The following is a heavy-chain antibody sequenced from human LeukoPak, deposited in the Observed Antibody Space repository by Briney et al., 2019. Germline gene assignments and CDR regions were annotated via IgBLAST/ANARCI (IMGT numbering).Heavy chain of an antibody. V-gene: IGHV4-59*01. CDR2: IYYSGST. CDR3: ASLYYDFWSGYYS. CDR1: GGSISSYY. J-gene: IGHJ4*02. Sequence: SKTLSLTCTVSGGSISSYYWSWIRQPPGKGLEWIGYIYYSGSTNYNPSLKSRVTISVDTSKNQFSLKLSSVTAADTAVYYCASLYYDFWSGYYSWGQGTLVTVSS. D-gene: IGHD3-3*01.